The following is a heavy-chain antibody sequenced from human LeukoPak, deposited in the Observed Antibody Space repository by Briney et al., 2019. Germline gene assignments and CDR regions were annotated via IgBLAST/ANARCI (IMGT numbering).Heavy chain of an antibody. CDR3: AADRTGSTRWYFDY. D-gene: IGHD4-23*01. V-gene: IGHV1-58*01. Sequence: SVKVSCKASGFTFTSSAVQWVRQARGQRLAWIGWIVVGSGNTNYAQKFQERVTITRDMSTSTAYMELSSLRSEDTAVYYCAADRTGSTRWYFDYWGQGTLVTVSS. CDR2: IVVGSGNT. J-gene: IGHJ4*02. CDR1: GFTFTSSA.